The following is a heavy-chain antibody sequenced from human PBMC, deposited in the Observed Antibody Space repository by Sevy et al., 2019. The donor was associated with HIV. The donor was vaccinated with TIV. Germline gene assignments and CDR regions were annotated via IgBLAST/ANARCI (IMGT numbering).Heavy chain of an antibody. CDR2: ISSSSSYI. J-gene: IGHJ6*03. CDR1: GFTFSSYS. V-gene: IGHV3-21*01. CDR3: ARANLVIAAYYYMDV. D-gene: IGHD6-13*01. Sequence: GGSLRLSCAASGFTFSSYSMNWVRQAPGKGLEWVSSISSSSSYIYYADSLKGRFTISRDNAKNSLYLQMNSLRAEDTAVYYCARANLVIAAYYYMDVWGKGTTVTVSS.